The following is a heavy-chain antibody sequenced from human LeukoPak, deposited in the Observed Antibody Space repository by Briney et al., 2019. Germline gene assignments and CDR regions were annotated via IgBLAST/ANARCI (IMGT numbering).Heavy chain of an antibody. CDR3: AKKTRSIVGAIDFDY. D-gene: IGHD1-26*01. J-gene: IGHJ4*02. Sequence: GGSLRLSCAASGFTFSNYGMHWVRQAPGKGLEWVAFIRYDGSNKYYADSVKGRFTISRDNSKNTLYLQMNSLRAEDTAVYYCAKKTRSIVGAIDFDYWGQGTLVTVSS. V-gene: IGHV3-30*02. CDR2: IRYDGSNK. CDR1: GFTFSNYG.